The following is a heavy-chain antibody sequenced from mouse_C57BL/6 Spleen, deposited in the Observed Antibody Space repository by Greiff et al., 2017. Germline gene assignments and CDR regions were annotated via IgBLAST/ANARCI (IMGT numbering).Heavy chain of an antibody. V-gene: IGHV1-42*01. CDR2: INPSTGGT. J-gene: IGHJ3*01. CDR1: GYSFTGYY. D-gene: IGHD3-3*01. Sequence: EVQLQQSGPELVKPGASVKISCKASGYSFTGYYMNWVKQSPEKSLEWIGEINPSTGGTTYNQKFKAKATLTVDKSSSTAYMQLKSLTSEDSAVYYCAREGDEGFAYWGQGTLVTVSA. CDR3: AREGDEGFAY.